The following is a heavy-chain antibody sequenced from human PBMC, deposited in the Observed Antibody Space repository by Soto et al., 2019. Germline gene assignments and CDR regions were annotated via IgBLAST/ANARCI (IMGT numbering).Heavy chain of an antibody. J-gene: IGHJ4*02. CDR1: GFIFGSYA. Sequence: GGSLRLSCAGSGFIFGSYAMSWVRQAPGKGLDWVSAISGSGGTTYYPGSVQGRFTLPRDNSKNTPYLQMNKLRAEDKAHYYYAKFLVESGGSCGWPWFFENWGQGTLVTVSS. D-gene: IGHD6-25*01. CDR3: AKFLVESGGSCGWPWFFEN. V-gene: IGHV3-23*01. CDR2: ISGSGGTT.